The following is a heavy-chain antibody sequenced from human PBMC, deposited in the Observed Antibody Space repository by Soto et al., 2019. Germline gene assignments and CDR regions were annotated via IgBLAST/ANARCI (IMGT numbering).Heavy chain of an antibody. CDR1: VFTVSNNY. D-gene: IGHD3-10*01. J-gene: IGHJ3*01. CDR2: IYIGGSA. CDR3: ARALNYFAHHAFEV. Sequence: GGCLRVSCAASVFTVSNNYMVLVRQGPGKGLECVSVIYIGGSADYADSVKGRFTISRDKSNNTLYLQMNTLRAEDTAVYYCARALNYFAHHAFEVWAPGTLVTVSS. V-gene: IGHV3-53*01.